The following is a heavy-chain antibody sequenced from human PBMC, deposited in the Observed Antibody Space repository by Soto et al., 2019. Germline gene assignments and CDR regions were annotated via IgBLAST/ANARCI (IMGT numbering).Heavy chain of an antibody. CDR2: ICCSGST. Sequence: QVQLQESGPGLVKPSETLSLTCTVSGDSVSRADSYWSWIRQPPGKGLEWIGYICCSGSTEYNPSLSGRVTSSVDTAKTPLSLRLSTVTAADTAVYFCARGMDNNKVGCWGQGTLVTVSS. CDR1: GDSVSRADSY. CDR3: ARGMDNNKVGC. J-gene: IGHJ4*02. V-gene: IGHV4-61*08. D-gene: IGHD1-1*01.